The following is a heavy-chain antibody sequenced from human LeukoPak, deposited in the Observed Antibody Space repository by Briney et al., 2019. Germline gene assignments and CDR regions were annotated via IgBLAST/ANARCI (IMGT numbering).Heavy chain of an antibody. V-gene: IGHV3-9*01. CDR2: ISWNGAIM. Sequence: GGSLRLSCATSGFKFDDDGMHWVRQAPRKGLEWVSGISWNGAIMVYADSVKGRFTISRDNAKNSLYLQMNSLRAEDTALYYCAKDISIGGYADGYFYGTDAWGQGTTVTVSS. D-gene: IGHD5-12*01. CDR3: AKDISIGGYADGYFYGTDA. J-gene: IGHJ6*02. CDR1: GFKFDDDG.